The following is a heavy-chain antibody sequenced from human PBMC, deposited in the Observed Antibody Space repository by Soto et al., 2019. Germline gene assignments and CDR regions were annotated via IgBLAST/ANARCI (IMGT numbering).Heavy chain of an antibody. CDR2: IYHSETT. CDR1: GGSIGSYY. V-gene: IGHV4-59*12. J-gene: IGHJ6*02. Sequence: SETLSLTCSVSGGSIGSYYWSWIRQPPGKGLEWIGFIYHSETTNYNPSLKSRVTISVDTPKNQFSLKLSSVTAADTAVYYCARVTGRYYYGMDVWGQGTTVTVSS. CDR3: ARVTGRYYYGMDV.